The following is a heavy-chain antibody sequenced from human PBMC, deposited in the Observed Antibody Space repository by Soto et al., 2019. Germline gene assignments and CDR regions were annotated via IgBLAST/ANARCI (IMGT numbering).Heavy chain of an antibody. CDR3: ARAANLVVVTAIENPYIDY. D-gene: IGHD2-21*02. V-gene: IGHV4-34*01. Sequence: QVQLQQWGAGLLKPSETLSLTCAVYGGSFSGYYWSWIRQPPGKGLEWIGEINHSGSTNYNPSLKSRVTISVDTSKNQFSLKLSSVTAADTAVYYCARAANLVVVTAIENPYIDYWGQGTLVTVSS. J-gene: IGHJ4*02. CDR2: INHSGST. CDR1: GGSFSGYY.